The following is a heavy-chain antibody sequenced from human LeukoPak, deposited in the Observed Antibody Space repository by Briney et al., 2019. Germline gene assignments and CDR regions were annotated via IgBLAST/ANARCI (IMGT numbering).Heavy chain of an antibody. CDR2: IRSKTNNYAT. D-gene: IGHD2-21*02. Sequence: GGSLRLSCAASGFTFSGSALHWVRQASGKGLEWIGRIRSKTNNYATTYAASVTGRFTISRDNSRNSVFLQMNSLRPEDTALYHCAKEVDCPSDCLFFHSWGQGTLVTVSS. V-gene: IGHV3-73*01. CDR1: GFTFSGSA. J-gene: IGHJ4*02. CDR3: AKEVDCPSDCLFFHS.